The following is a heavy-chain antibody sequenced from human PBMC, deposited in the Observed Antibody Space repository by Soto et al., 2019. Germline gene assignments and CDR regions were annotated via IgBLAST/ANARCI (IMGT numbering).Heavy chain of an antibody. D-gene: IGHD1-26*01. J-gene: IGHJ4*02. CDR3: ARGGALRPNGHVSLAF. Sequence: SETLSLTCTVSGASITSGSYSWSWIRQAPXKGLEWIGNIHVTGYTAFSPSLKRRVTMSVDTSKNQFSLNVNSVTAADTAVYFCARGGALRPNGHVSLAFWGQGTLLTVFS. CDR2: IHVTGYT. CDR1: GASITSGSYS. V-gene: IGHV4-30-2*01.